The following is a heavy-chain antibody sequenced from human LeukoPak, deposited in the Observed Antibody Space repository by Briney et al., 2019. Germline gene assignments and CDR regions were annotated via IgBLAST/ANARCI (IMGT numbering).Heavy chain of an antibody. CDR3: ARVFPPNWFDP. Sequence: GGSLRLSGAASGFTVTSNYMSWVRQDPGKGVEWVSIIYSGGGAYYADSVKGRFTISRDNSRNTLFLQMNSLRAEDTAMYYCARVFPPNWFDPWGQGTLVTVSS. D-gene: IGHD3-10*02. CDR2: IYSGGGA. V-gene: IGHV3-66*01. CDR1: GFTVTSNY. J-gene: IGHJ5*02.